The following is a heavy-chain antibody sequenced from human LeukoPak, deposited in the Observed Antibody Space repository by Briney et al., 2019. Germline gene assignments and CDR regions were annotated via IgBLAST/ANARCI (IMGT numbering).Heavy chain of an antibody. V-gene: IGHV3-21*01. CDR2: ITGISDI. CDR1: GFAYSRYA. Sequence: GGSLRLSCAASGFAYSRYAMNWVRQAPGKGLEWVSCITGISDIYYADSVKGRFTISRDNAKNSVYLQMNSLRAEDTGIYYRARAIRLWGQGTLVTVSS. CDR3: ARAIRL. D-gene: IGHD1-1*01. J-gene: IGHJ4*02.